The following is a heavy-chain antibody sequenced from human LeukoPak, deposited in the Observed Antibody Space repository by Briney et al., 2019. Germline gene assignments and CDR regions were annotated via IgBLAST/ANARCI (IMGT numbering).Heavy chain of an antibody. CDR1: GFTFSSYG. Sequence: PGRSLRLSCAASGFTFSSYGMHWVRQAPGKGLEWVAVIWYDGSNKYYADCVKGRFTISRDNSKNTLYLQMNSLRAEDTAVYYCARGKAMVIFDYWGQGTLVTVSS. CDR3: ARGKAMVIFDY. D-gene: IGHD5-18*01. CDR2: IWYDGSNK. V-gene: IGHV3-33*01. J-gene: IGHJ4*02.